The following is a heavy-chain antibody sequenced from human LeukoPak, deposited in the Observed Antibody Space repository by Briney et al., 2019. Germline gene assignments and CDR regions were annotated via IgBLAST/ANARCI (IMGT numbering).Heavy chain of an antibody. CDR3: ARDGDCTNGVCYPDY. Sequence: PGGSLRLSCAASGFTFSSYAMHWVRQAPGKGLEYVSAISSNGGSTYYANSVKGRFTISRDNSKNTLYLQMGSLRAEDMAVYYCARDGDCTNGVCYPDYWGQGTLVTVSS. V-gene: IGHV3-64*01. D-gene: IGHD2-8*01. CDR2: ISSNGGST. CDR1: GFTFSSYA. J-gene: IGHJ4*02.